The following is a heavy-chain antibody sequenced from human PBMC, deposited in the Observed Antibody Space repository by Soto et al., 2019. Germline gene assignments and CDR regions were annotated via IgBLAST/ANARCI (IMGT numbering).Heavy chain of an antibody. CDR3: AVRAFSSGWYGFLDY. Sequence: QVQLQQWGAGLLKPSETLSLTCAVYGGSFSGYYWSWIRQPPGKGLEWIGEINHSGSTNYNPSLKRRVAVSVDTSKNQFSLRLSSVTAADTVVYYCAVRAFSSGWYGFLDYWGQGTLVTVSS. D-gene: IGHD6-19*01. CDR2: INHSGST. V-gene: IGHV4-34*01. J-gene: IGHJ4*02. CDR1: GGSFSGYY.